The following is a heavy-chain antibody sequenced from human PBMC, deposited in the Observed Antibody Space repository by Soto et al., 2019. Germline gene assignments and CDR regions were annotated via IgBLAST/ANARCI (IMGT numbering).Heavy chain of an antibody. CDR1: GFTFSSYG. V-gene: IGHV3-33*01. CDR2: IWHDGSNK. J-gene: IGHJ4*02. D-gene: IGHD6-25*01. CDR3: ARVVSGGFDY. Sequence: GGSLSLSCAASGFTFSSYGMHWVRQAPGKGLEWVAVIWHDGSNKYYVDSVKGRFTISRDNSKNTLYLQMKSLRVEDTAVYYCARVVSGGFDYWGQGTLVTVSS.